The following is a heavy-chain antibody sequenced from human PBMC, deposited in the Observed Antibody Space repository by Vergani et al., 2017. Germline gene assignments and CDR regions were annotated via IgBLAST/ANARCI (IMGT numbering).Heavy chain of an antibody. J-gene: IGHJ5*02. CDR1: GGSISSSSYY. V-gene: IGHV4-39*07. CDR3: AREIAVAGTGPWFDP. CDR2: NYYSGST. Sequence: QLQLQESGPGLVKPSETLSLTCTVSGGSISSSSYYWGWIRQPPGKGLGWIGSNYYSGSTYYNPSLQSRVTISVDTSKNQFSLKLSSVTAADTAVYYCAREIAVAGTGPWFDPWGQGTLVTVSA. D-gene: IGHD6-19*01.